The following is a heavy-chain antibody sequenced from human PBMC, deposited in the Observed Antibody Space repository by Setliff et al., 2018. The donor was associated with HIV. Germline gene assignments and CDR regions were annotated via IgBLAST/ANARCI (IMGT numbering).Heavy chain of an antibody. CDR1: GGTFNSYV. D-gene: IGHD3-22*01. V-gene: IGHV1-69*13. Sequence: SVKVSCKASGGTFNSYVISWVRQASGQGLEWMGGIIPIFGTANYAQKFQGRVTITADESTSTAYMELSSLRSEDTGVYYCARARTITLIQCLDPWGQGTQVTVSS. CDR2: IIPIFGTA. J-gene: IGHJ5*02. CDR3: ARARTITLIQCLDP.